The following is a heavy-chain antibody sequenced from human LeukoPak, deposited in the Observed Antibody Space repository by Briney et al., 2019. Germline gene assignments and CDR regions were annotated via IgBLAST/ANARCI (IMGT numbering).Heavy chain of an antibody. V-gene: IGHV3-53*01. CDR1: GFTVGDNY. CDR2: IYSGGTT. Sequence: PGGSLRLSCAASGFTVGDNYMTWVRQAPGKGLEWVSLIYSGGTTEYADSVKGRFSISRDISKNTLSLQLSNLRAEDTAVYYCAGGTDFWSGYSFDSWGQGTLVTVSA. D-gene: IGHD3-3*01. J-gene: IGHJ4*02. CDR3: AGGTDFWSGYSFDS.